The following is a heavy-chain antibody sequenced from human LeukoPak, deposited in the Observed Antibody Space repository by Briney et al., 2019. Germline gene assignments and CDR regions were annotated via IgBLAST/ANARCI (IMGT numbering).Heavy chain of an antibody. CDR2: INSDGSST. J-gene: IGHJ6*03. CDR3: ARGTYGNIVVVPAAYYYYYMDV. D-gene: IGHD2-2*01. CDR1: GFTFSSYW. V-gene: IGHV3-74*01. Sequence: GGSLRLSCAASGFTFSSYWMHWVRQAPGKGLVWVSRINSDGSSTSYADSVKGRFTISRDNAKNTLYLQMNSLRAADTAVYYCARGTYGNIVVVPAAYYYYYMDVWGKGTTVTVSS.